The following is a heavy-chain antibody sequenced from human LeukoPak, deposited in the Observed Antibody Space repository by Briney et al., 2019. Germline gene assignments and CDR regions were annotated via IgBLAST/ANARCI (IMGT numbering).Heavy chain of an antibody. J-gene: IGHJ6*04. D-gene: IGHD3-10*01. CDR2: INEDGSQK. Sequence: PGGSLRLSCAASGFTFSSYWMHWVRRPPAKGREWVANINEDGSQKYFVDSVKGRFTISRHNAKNSLYLQMTSLRAEDTAVCYCARESRRVTMVRGLDMDVWGKGTTVTVSS. CDR3: ARESRRVTMVRGLDMDV. V-gene: IGHV3-7*03. CDR1: GFTFSSYW.